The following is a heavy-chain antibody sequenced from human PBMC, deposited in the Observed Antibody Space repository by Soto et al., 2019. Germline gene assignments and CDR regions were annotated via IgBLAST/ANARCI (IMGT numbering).Heavy chain of an antibody. CDR3: ARGSLSTIFGVVNYFFDY. Sequence: PSETLSLTCSISGGSISSYYWSWIRQPPGNGLQWIGYIYYSGSTNYNPSLTSRVTMSVDTSKNQFSLKLSSVTAADTAVYYCARGSLSTIFGVVNYFFDYWGQGTLVTVSS. D-gene: IGHD3-3*01. CDR1: GGSISSYY. V-gene: IGHV4-59*01. CDR2: IYYSGST. J-gene: IGHJ4*02.